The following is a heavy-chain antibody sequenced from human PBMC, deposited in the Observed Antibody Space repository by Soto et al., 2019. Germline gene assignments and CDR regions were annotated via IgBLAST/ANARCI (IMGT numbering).Heavy chain of an antibody. V-gene: IGHV4-59*01. J-gene: IGHJ5*02. CDR3: ARTTAPYDCSGYYYVGWFDP. CDR1: GGSISVYY. CDR2: ISYSGTT. Sequence: SETLSLTCTVSGGSISVYYWNWIRQSPGKGLEWIGYISYSGTTKYNPSLKSRVTISVDTSKNQFSLKLSSVTAADTAVYYCARTTAPYDCSGYYYVGWFDPWGQGTLVTVSS. D-gene: IGHD3-22*01.